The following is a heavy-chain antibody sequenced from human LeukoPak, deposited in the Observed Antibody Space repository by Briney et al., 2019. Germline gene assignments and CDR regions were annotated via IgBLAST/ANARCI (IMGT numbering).Heavy chain of an antibody. CDR1: GFSFSRFY. Sequence: GGSLRLSCAASGFSFSRFYMSWVRQTPGKALEWISYIPTSGISVQYADSVRGRFTASRDDAMNSLHLQMDSLRVEDTAVYYCTRAEGLGPGAHFDQWGQGALVIVSS. V-gene: IGHV3-11*01. CDR3: TRAEGLGPGAHFDQ. J-gene: IGHJ4*02. CDR2: IPTSGISV.